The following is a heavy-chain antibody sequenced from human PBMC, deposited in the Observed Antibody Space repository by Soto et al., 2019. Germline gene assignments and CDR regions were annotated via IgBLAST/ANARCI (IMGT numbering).Heavy chain of an antibody. CDR2: INHSGST. J-gene: IGHJ6*02. Sequence: PSETLSLTCAVYGVSFSGYYWSWIRQPPGKGLEWIGEINHSGSTNYNPSLKSRVTISVDTSKNQFSLKLSSVTAADTAVYYCARDKLRFFDWFNYYGMDVWGQGTTVT. CDR3: ARDKLRFFDWFNYYGMDV. V-gene: IGHV4-34*01. D-gene: IGHD3-9*01. CDR1: GVSFSGYY.